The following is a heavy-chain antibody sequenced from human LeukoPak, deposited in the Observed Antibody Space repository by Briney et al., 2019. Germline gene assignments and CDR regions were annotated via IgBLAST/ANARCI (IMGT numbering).Heavy chain of an antibody. Sequence: PGGSLRLSCAASGFTFSSYAMTWVRQAPGRGLEWVSSVDGGGGGTYYADSVKGRFTISRDNSKNTLYLQMNSLRAEDTAVYYCAKWGKEAARPLYYFDYWGQGTLVTVSS. CDR3: AKWGKEAARPLYYFDY. CDR1: GFTFSSYA. J-gene: IGHJ4*02. D-gene: IGHD6-6*01. CDR2: VDGGGGGT. V-gene: IGHV3-23*01.